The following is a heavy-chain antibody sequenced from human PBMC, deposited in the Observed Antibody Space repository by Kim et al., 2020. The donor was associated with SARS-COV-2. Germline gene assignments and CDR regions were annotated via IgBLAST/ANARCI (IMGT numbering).Heavy chain of an antibody. V-gene: IGHV3-23*01. Sequence: GGSLRLSCVASGFTFSSSAMNWVRQAPGKGLEWVSGVTDSGGSTSYADSVKGRFTVSRDNSENTLYLQMNSLRPEDTAVYYCAKDRCSRTNCYLFDHWG. CDR3: AKDRCSRTNCYLFDH. J-gene: IGHJ4*01. CDR2: VTDSGGST. CDR1: GFTFSSSA. D-gene: IGHD2-2*01.